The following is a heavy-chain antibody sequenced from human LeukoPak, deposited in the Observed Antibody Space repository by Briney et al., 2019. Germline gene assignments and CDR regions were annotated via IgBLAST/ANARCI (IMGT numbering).Heavy chain of an antibody. Sequence: GGSLRLSCAASGFTFSSYAMSWVRQAPGKGLEWVSAISGSGGSTYYADSVKGRFTISRDNSKNTLYLQMNSLRAEDTAVYYCARGHSSSSPYYYYYYGMDVWGQGTTVTVSS. CDR1: GFTFSSYA. D-gene: IGHD6-6*01. CDR2: ISGSGGST. CDR3: ARGHSSSSPYYYYYYGMDV. J-gene: IGHJ6*02. V-gene: IGHV3-23*01.